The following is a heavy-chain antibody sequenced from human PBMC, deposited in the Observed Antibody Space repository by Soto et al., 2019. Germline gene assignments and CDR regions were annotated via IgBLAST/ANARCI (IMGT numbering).Heavy chain of an antibody. J-gene: IGHJ6*03. D-gene: IGHD6-19*01. V-gene: IGHV3-23*01. CDR3: AKPETAGTLIDYYYYMDV. CDR1: GFTFSSYA. Sequence: GGSLRLSCAASGFTFSSYAMSWVRQAPGKGLEWVSAISGSGGSTYYADSMKGRFTTSRENSKNTLYLQMNSLRAEDTAVYYCAKPETAGTLIDYYYYMDVWGKGTTVTVSS. CDR2: ISGSGGST.